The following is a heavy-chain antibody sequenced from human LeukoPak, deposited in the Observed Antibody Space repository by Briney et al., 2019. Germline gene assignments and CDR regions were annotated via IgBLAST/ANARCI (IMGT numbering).Heavy chain of an antibody. CDR3: ARRSYQLRSHWFDP. J-gene: IGHJ5*02. V-gene: IGHV4-39*07. CDR1: GGSISSSSYY. CDR2: INHSGST. D-gene: IGHD2-2*01. Sequence: SETLSLTCTVSGGSISSSSYYWGWIRQPPGKGLEWIGEINHSGSTNYNPSLKSRVTISVDTSKNQFSLKLSSVTAADTAVYYCARRSYQLRSHWFDPWGQGTLVTVSS.